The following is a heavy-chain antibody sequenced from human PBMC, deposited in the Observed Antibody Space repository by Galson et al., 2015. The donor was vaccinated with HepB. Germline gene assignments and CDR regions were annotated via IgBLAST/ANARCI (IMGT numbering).Heavy chain of an antibody. CDR1: GYNFTYYY. CDR2: INPSGGNT. V-gene: IGHV1-46*01. D-gene: IGHD6-19*01. CDR3: ARMGVTVTGTVGGWFDP. J-gene: IGHJ5*02. Sequence: SVKVSCKASGYNFTYYYMHWVRQAPGQGLEWMGIINPSGGNTFYAQKFQGRLTMTSDTPTSTVHLELCSLRSDDTAVYYCARMGVTVTGTVGGWFDPWGQGTLVTVSS.